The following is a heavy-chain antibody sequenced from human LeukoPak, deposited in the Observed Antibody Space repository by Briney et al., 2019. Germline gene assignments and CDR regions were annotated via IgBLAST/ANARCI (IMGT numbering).Heavy chain of an antibody. Sequence: GGSLRLSCAASGFTFSNYGMNWVRQAPGEGLEWVAVISSDGTHKYYVDSVKGRFTISRDNSRNTLYLQMNSLRVEDTAVYYCARVHFRPYWGQGTLVTVSS. CDR1: GFTFSNYG. V-gene: IGHV3-30*03. CDR3: ARVHFRPY. CDR2: ISSDGTHK. J-gene: IGHJ4*02.